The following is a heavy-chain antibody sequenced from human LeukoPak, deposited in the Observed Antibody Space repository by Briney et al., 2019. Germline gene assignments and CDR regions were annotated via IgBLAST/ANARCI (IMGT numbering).Heavy chain of an antibody. V-gene: IGHV4-39*01. CDR1: GGSISSSSYY. D-gene: IGHD4-17*01. Sequence: PSETLSLTCTVSGGSISSSSYYWGWIRQPPGKGLEWIGGIYYSGSTYYNPSLKSRVTISVDTSKSQFSLKLSSVTAADTAVYYCATSPGYGDYAPDYWGQGTLVTVSS. J-gene: IGHJ4*02. CDR3: ATSPGYGDYAPDY. CDR2: IYYSGST.